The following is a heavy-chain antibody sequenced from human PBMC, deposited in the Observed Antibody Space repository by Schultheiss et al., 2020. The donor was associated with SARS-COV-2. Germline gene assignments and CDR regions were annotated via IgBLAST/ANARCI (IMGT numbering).Heavy chain of an antibody. CDR2: MHSGGTT. J-gene: IGHJ6*02. CDR1: RFISRPYY. Sequence: GGSLRLSCGASRFISRPYYMTWVRQAPGQGLEWVSSMHSGGTTYYADSVKGRFIISRDKDENSVFLQMNSLRAEDSAVYYCARDLGITIFGVVIGGMDVWGQGTTVTVSS. V-gene: IGHV3-53*05. D-gene: IGHD3-3*01. CDR3: ARDLGITIFGVVIGGMDV.